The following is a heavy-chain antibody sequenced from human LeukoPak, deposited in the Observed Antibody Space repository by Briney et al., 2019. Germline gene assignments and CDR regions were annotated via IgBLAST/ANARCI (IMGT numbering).Heavy chain of an antibody. CDR1: GFTFSSYS. Sequence: PGGSLRLSCAASGFTFSSYSMNWVRQAPGKGLDWVSYISSGSSTIYYADSVKGRFTISRDNAKNSVYLQMNSLRDEDTAVYYCAREGGSGSYAYYFDYWGQGTLVTVSS. J-gene: IGHJ4*02. CDR2: ISSGSSTI. V-gene: IGHV3-48*02. D-gene: IGHD1-26*01. CDR3: AREGGSGSYAYYFDY.